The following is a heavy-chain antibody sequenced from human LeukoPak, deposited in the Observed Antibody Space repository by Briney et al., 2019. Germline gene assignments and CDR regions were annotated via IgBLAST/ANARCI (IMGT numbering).Heavy chain of an antibody. V-gene: IGHV4-39*01. CDR2: IYYSGST. J-gene: IGHJ3*02. CDR3: ARHSEEGGAFDI. Sequence: SETPSLTCTVSGGSISSSSYYWGWIRQPPGKGLEWIGSIYYSGSTYYNPSLKSRVTISVDTSKNQFSLKLSSVTAADTAVYYCARHSEEGGAFDIWGQGTMVTVSS. CDR1: GGSISSSSYY.